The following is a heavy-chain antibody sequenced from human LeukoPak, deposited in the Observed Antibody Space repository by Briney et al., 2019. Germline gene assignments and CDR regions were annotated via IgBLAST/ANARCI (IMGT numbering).Heavy chain of an antibody. Sequence: PGGSLRLSCVASAFSFSNYAMSWVRQAPGKGLEWVSTIYSAGSTNYADSVKGRFTISRDNSKNTMYLQMNSLRAEGTAVYYCAGGLRSGLIDYWGQGTLVTVSS. CDR1: AFSFSNYA. D-gene: IGHD4-17*01. CDR3: AGGLRSGLIDY. V-gene: IGHV3-23*05. CDR2: IYSAGST. J-gene: IGHJ4*02.